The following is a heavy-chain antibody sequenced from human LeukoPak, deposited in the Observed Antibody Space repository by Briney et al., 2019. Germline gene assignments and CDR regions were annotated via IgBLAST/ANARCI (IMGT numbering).Heavy chain of an antibody. V-gene: IGHV4-31*03. CDR2: IYYSGST. J-gene: IGHJ3*02. CDR3: ARGLQNDAFDI. Sequence: SETLTLTCTVYGGSISSGGYYWSWIRQHPGKGLEWIGYIYYSGSTYYNPSLKSRVTISVDTSKNQFSLKLSSVTAADTAVYYCARGLQNDAFDIWGQGTMVTVSS. CDR1: GGSISSGGYY.